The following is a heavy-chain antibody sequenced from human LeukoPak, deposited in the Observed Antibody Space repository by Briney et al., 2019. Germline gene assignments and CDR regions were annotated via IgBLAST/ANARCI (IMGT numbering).Heavy chain of an antibody. D-gene: IGHD6-19*01. J-gene: IGHJ4*02. CDR2: ISGSGGNT. Sequence: GGSLRLSCIVSGFTFSSYAMSWVRQAPGKGLEWVSAISGSGGNTYYADSVKGRFTISRDNSKNTLFLQMNSLRAEDTAVYYCARDIRQWLFDYWGQGTLVTVSS. CDR3: ARDIRQWLFDY. V-gene: IGHV3-23*01. CDR1: GFTFSSYA.